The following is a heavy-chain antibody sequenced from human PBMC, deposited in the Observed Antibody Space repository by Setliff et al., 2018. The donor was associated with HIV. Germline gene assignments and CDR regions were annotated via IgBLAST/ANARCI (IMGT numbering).Heavy chain of an antibody. J-gene: IGHJ4*02. D-gene: IGHD7-27*01. CDR2: ISWDGIKT. V-gene: IGHV3-20*04. Sequence: GGSLRLSCVGSGFMFNDYGMSWVRQAPGKGLEWVAGISWDGIKTTYGDSVRGRFTISRDNVEKSVYLQMNRLRNEDTARYYCARDHYLGLDYWGQESLVTVSS. CDR3: ARDHYLGLDY. CDR1: GFMFNDYG.